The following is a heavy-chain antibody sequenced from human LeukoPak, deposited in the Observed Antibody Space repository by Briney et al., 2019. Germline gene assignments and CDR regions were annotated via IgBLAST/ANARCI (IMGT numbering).Heavy chain of an antibody. CDR1: GLIFSHYW. CDR3: AREDMWAFDM. CDR2: IKPDGGQK. J-gene: IGHJ3*02. Sequence: PGGSLRLSCAASGLIFSHYWMSWVRQAPGRGLEWVANIKPDGGQKDYVDSVKGRFTISRDNAKNSLYLQMDSLRAEDTAMYYCAREDMWAFDMWGQGTMVTVSS. V-gene: IGHV3-7*01. D-gene: IGHD2-15*01.